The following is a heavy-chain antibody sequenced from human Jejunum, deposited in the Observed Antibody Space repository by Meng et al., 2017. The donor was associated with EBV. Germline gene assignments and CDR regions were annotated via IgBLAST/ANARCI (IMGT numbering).Heavy chain of an antibody. J-gene: IGHJ4*02. CDR1: GFTFSSFG. CDR3: ARGYRDY. CDR2: ISYDGSNK. V-gene: IGHV3-30*03. D-gene: IGHD5-18*01. Sequence: VEAGGGVVQPGRSRRLSCAGFGFTFSSFGMHWVRQAPGKGLEWVAVISYDGSNKYYADSVKGRFTISRDNAKNTLYLQMNSLRAEDTAIYYCARGYRDYWGRGTLVTVSS.